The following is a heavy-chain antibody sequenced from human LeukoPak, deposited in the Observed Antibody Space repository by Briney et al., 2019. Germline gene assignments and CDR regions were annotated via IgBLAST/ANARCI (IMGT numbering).Heavy chain of an antibody. Sequence: PSETLSLTCAVYGGSFSGYYWSWIRQPPGKGLEWIGEINHSGSTNYNPSLKSRVTISVDTSRNQFSLKLSSVTAADTAVYYCARGRSGYSYGLPSLLVFDPWGQGTLVTVSS. D-gene: IGHD5-18*01. CDR2: INHSGST. CDR1: GGSFSGYY. J-gene: IGHJ5*02. CDR3: ARGRSGYSYGLPSLLVFDP. V-gene: IGHV4-34*01.